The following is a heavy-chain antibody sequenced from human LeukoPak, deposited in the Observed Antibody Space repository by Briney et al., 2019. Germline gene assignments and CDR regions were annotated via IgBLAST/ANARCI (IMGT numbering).Heavy chain of an antibody. Sequence: ASVKVSCKASGYTFTGYYMHWVRQAPGQGLEWMGWINPNSGGTNYAQKFQGRVTMTRDTSISTAYMELRSLRSDDTAVYYCARATPLYYGMDVWGQGTTVTVSS. CDR1: GYTFTGYY. CDR2: INPNSGGT. CDR3: ARATPLYYGMDV. V-gene: IGHV1-2*02. J-gene: IGHJ6*02.